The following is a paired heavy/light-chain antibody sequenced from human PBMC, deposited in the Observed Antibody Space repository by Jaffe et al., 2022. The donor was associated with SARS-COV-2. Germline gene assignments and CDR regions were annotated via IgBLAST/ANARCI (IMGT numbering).Light chain of an antibody. J-gene: IGKJ1*01. CDR1: QSVSRY. CDR2: AAS. CDR3: QQTYNTPPWT. V-gene: IGKV1-39*01. Sequence: DVQMTQSPSSLSASVGDRVTITCRASQSVSRYLNWYQQRPEKAPKLLISAASNLQSGVPSRFSGSGSGTEFTLTISSLQPEDFGTYYCQQTYNTPPWTFGQGTKVEI.
Heavy chain of an antibody. J-gene: IGHJ4*02. CDR1: GFNFSTYS. V-gene: IGHV3-48*01. CDR3: TRDFYGDYDY. CDR2: ISGSSSTI. D-gene: IGHD4-17*01. Sequence: EVRLVESGGGSVQPGGSLRLSCAASGFNFSTYSMNWVRQAPGKGLEWVSYISGSSSTIYYADSVKGRFTISRDNAKTSLYLQMNSLRAEDTAVYYCTRDFYGDYDYWGQGALVTVSP.